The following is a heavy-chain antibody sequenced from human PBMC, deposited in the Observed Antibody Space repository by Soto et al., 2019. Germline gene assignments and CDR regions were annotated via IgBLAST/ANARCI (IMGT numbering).Heavy chain of an antibody. CDR3: ARTLGQVRGGGWYPFDY. V-gene: IGHV2-70*11. Sequence: SGPTLVNPTQTLTLTCTFSGFSLSTSGMCVSWIRQPPGKALEWLARIDWDADKYYSTSLKTRLTISKDTSKNQVVLTMTNVDPVDTATYYCARTLGQVRGGGWYPFDYWGQGTLVTVSS. CDR1: GFSLSTSGMC. CDR2: IDWDADK. J-gene: IGHJ4*02. D-gene: IGHD6-19*01.